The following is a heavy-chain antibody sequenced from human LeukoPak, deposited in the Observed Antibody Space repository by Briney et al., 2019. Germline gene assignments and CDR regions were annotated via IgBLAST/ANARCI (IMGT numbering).Heavy chain of an antibody. CDR1: GGTFSSYA. Sequence: SVNVSCKASGGTFSSYAISWVRQAPGQGLEWMGRIIPIFGIANYAQKFQGRVTITADKSTSTAYMELSSLRSEDTAVYYCARGGGYCSGGSCYSRLVYWGQGTLVTVSS. CDR3: ARGGGYCSGGSCYSRLVY. J-gene: IGHJ4*02. V-gene: IGHV1-69*04. D-gene: IGHD2-15*01. CDR2: IIPIFGIA.